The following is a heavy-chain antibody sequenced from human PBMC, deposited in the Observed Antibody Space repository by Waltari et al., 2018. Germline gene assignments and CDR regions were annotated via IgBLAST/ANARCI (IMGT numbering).Heavy chain of an antibody. J-gene: IGHJ4*02. CDR2: IYHSGST. Sequence: QVQLQESGPGLVKPSETLSLTCIVPGYSISSCYYWGWIRQPPGKGLELIGSIYHSGSTYYNPSLKSRVTISVDTSKNQFSLKLSSVTAADTAVYYCASHIAVVPAAIDYWGQGTLVTVSS. CDR3: ASHIAVVPAAIDY. CDR1: GYSISSCYY. D-gene: IGHD2-2*02. V-gene: IGHV4-38-2*02.